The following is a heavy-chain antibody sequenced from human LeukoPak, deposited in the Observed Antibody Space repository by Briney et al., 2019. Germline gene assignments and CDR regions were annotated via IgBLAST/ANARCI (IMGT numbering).Heavy chain of an antibody. V-gene: IGHV3-53*01. J-gene: IGHJ4*02. CDR1: GFTVSSNY. Sequence: PGGSLRLSCAASGFTVSSNYMSWIRQVPGKGLEWVSVIYSGGDTYYADSVKGRFTISRDKSKNTLFLQMNSLRAEDTAVYYCATEGDSSGYYDYWGQGTPVTVSS. CDR3: ATEGDSSGYYDY. CDR2: IYSGGDT. D-gene: IGHD3-22*01.